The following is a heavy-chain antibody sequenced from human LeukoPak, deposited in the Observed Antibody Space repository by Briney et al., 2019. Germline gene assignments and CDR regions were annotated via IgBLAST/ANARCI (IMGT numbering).Heavy chain of an antibody. D-gene: IGHD3-22*01. CDR2: ISGYSGNT. CDR3: AREGYYDSRGAPDY. V-gene: IGHV1-18*01. CDR1: GYTFTSYG. J-gene: IGHJ4*02. Sequence: ASVKVSCKASGYTFTSYGISWVRQAPGQGLEWMGWISGYSGNTNYAQKFQGRVTMTTDTSTSTAYMELRSLRSDDTAVYYCAREGYYDSRGAPDYWGQGTLVTVSS.